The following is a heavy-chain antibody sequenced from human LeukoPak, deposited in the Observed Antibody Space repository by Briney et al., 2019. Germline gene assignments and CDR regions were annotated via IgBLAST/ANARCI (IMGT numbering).Heavy chain of an antibody. Sequence: GGSLRLSCAASGFTFSDYYMSWIRQAPEKGLEWVSYISSSGSTIYYADSVEGRFTISRDNAKNSLYLQMNSLRAEDTAVYYCARDPNYYDSSGYFIGMGYYYYGMDVWGQGTTVTVSS. J-gene: IGHJ6*02. CDR2: ISSSGSTI. D-gene: IGHD3-22*01. CDR3: ARDPNYYDSSGYFIGMGYYYYGMDV. V-gene: IGHV3-11*01. CDR1: GFTFSDYY.